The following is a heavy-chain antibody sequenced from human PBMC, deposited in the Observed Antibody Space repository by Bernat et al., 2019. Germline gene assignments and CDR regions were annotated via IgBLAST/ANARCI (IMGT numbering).Heavy chain of an antibody. CDR3: VKDTDY. CDR1: GFTFRSSW. CDR2: IKQDGTEI. V-gene: IGHV3-7*03. J-gene: IGHJ4*02. Sequence: DVQLVESGGGLVQPGGSLTLSCAASGFTFRSSWMRWIRQAPGKGLEWVANIKQDGTEIYYVDAVKGRFTISRDNAKNSLYLQMNSLRAEDTAVYYCVKDTDYWGQGTLVTVSS.